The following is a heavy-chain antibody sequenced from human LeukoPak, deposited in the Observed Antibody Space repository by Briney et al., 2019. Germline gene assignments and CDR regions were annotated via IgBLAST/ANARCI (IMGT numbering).Heavy chain of an antibody. V-gene: IGHV3-23*01. CDR2: VTGGCDTT. Sequence: PGGSLRLSCAASGFTFSSYGMSWVRQAPGKGLEWVSAVTGGCDTTYYADSVRGRFTISRDNSKNTLYPQMNSLRAEDTAVYYCAKMQGYFDYWGQGTLVTVSS. CDR1: GFTFSSYG. CDR3: AKMQGYFDY. J-gene: IGHJ4*02.